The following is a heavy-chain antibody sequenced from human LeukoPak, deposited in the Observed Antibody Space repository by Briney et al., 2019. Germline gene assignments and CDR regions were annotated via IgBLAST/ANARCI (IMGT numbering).Heavy chain of an antibody. CDR1: GFSFSSYS. CDR3: ARSRSDFDWLLYADY. D-gene: IGHD3-9*01. V-gene: IGHV3-30*04. J-gene: IGHJ4*02. Sequence: GRSLRLSCAASGFSFSSYSMHWVRQAPGKGLEWVAVILYDGSNKYYADSVKGRFTISRDNSKNTLYLQMNSLRAEDTAVYYCARSRSDFDWLLYADYWGQGTLVTVSS. CDR2: ILYDGSNK.